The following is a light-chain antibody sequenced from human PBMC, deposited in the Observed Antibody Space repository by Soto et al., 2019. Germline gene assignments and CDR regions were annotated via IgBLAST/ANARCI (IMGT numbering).Light chain of an antibody. V-gene: IGKV1-33*01. J-gene: IGKJ4*01. CDR3: QEYNDVPL. CDR1: QDISIY. Sequence: DVLMTQSPASVSASIGDRVTLTCRATQDISIYLNWYQQKPGKAPKLLIYHASNLQTGVPLRFSGHGSGTEFTLTISSLQPEDIATYYCQEYNDVPLFGGGTKVTI. CDR2: HAS.